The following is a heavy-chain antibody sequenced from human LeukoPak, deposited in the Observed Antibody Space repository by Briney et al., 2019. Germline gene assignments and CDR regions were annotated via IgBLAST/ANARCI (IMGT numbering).Heavy chain of an antibody. V-gene: IGHV3-23*01. D-gene: IGHD6-13*01. Sequence: GGSLRLSCAASGFTFSSYAMSWVRQAPGKGLEWVSGISGSGDSTWYADSVKGRFTISRDNSKNTLYLQTNSLRAEDTAVYYCAKDQAAPVDYFDYWGQGTLVTVSS. CDR2: ISGSGDST. J-gene: IGHJ4*02. CDR3: AKDQAAPVDYFDY. CDR1: GFTFSSYA.